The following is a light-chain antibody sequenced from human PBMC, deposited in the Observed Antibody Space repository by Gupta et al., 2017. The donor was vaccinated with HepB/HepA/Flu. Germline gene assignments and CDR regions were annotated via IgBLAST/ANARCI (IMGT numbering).Light chain of an antibody. V-gene: IGKV1-33*01. CDR2: EAS. CDR3: QQYDVLPLT. J-gene: IGKJ4*01. CDR1: QDIKKY. Sequence: TQMTQSPSSLSASVGDRVTITCQASQDIKKYLNWYQQKPGKAPKLLIYEASNLETGVPSRFSGRGSGTYFTFTISSLQPEDIATYYCQQYDVLPLTFGGGTRVGIK.